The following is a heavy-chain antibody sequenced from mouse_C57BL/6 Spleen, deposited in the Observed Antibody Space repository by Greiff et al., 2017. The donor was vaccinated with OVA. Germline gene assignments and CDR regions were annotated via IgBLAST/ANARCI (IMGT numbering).Heavy chain of an antibody. Sequence: EVKLVESGGGLVKPGGSLKLSCAASGFTFSDYGMHWVRQAPEKGLEWVAYISSGSSTIYYADTVKGRFTISRDNAKNTLFLQMTSLRSEDTAMYYCARWGNYDEDYYAMDYWGQGTSVTVSS. V-gene: IGHV5-17*01. CDR2: ISSGSSTI. CDR1: GFTFSDYG. D-gene: IGHD2-1*01. J-gene: IGHJ4*01. CDR3: ARWGNYDEDYYAMDY.